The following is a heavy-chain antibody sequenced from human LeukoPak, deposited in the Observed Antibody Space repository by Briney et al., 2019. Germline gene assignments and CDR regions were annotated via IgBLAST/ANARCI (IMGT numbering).Heavy chain of an antibody. J-gene: IGHJ5*02. CDR2: INPNTGDT. CDR3: GRGNKSFDP. V-gene: IGHV1-2*02. Sequence: ASVKVSCKASGGTFSSYAISWVRQAPGQGLEWIGWINPNTGDTNYAPKFQGRVTMIKDTSTNSAYMELNKLTSDDTAVYYCGRGNKSFDPWGQGTLVTVSS. CDR1: GGTFSSYA.